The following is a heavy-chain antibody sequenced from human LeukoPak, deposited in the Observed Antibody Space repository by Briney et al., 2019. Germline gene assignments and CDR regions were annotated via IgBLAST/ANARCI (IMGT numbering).Heavy chain of an antibody. J-gene: IGHJ3*02. V-gene: IGHV3-23*01. Sequence: GGSLRLSCVASGFTFSTYPMSWVRQAAGKGLEWVSAISGGGVNTYYADSVKGRFTISRDESKNTLYLQINSLRAEDTAVYYCARDSPTFDIWGQGTMVTVSS. CDR1: GFTFSTYP. CDR3: ARDSPTFDI. CDR2: ISGGGVNT.